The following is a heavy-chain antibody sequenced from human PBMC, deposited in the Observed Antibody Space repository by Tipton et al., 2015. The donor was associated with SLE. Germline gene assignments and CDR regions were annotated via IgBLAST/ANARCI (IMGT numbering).Heavy chain of an antibody. D-gene: IGHD6-19*01. CDR1: GFTFGDYA. CDR3: TRGESYSSGWGARL. J-gene: IGHJ2*01. V-gene: IGHV3-49*04. Sequence: SLRLSCAASGFTFGDYAMSWVRQAPGKGLEWVGFIRRKAYGGTTEYAASVKGRFTISRDDSKSIAYLQMNSLKTEDTAVYYCTRGESYSSGWGARLWGRGSLVNDFS. CDR2: IRRKAYGGTT.